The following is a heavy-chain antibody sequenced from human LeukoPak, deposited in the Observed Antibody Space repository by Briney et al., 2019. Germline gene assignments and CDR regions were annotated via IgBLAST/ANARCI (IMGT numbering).Heavy chain of an antibody. CDR1: GYTFTNYG. Sequence: ASVKVSCKDSGYTFTNYGISWVRQAPGQGLEWMGWISAYNGNTNYAQKLQGRVTMTTDTSTSTAYMELRSLRSDDTAVYYCARDHTITMVRGIINWFDPWGQGTLVTVSS. V-gene: IGHV1-18*01. D-gene: IGHD3-10*01. CDR2: ISAYNGNT. CDR3: ARDHTITMVRGIINWFDP. J-gene: IGHJ5*02.